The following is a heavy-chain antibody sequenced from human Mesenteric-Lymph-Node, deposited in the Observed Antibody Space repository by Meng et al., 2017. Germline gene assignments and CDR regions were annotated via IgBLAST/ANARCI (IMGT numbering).Heavy chain of an antibody. CDR2: IIPIFGTA. CDR1: GGTFSSYT. J-gene: IGHJ2*01. CDR3: ATLGNWGPERSFDL. V-gene: IGHV1-69*06. D-gene: IGHD7-27*01. Sequence: SVKVSCKASGGTFSSYTISWVRQAPGQGLEWTGGIIPIFGTANYAQKFQGRVTITADKSTSTAYMELSSLRSEDTAVYYCATLGNWGPERSFDLWGRGTLVTVSS.